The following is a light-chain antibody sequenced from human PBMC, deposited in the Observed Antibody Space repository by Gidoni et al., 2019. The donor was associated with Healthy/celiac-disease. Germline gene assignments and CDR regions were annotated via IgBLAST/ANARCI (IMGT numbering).Light chain of an antibody. J-gene: IGKJ1*01. CDR2: DAS. Sequence: DIQMTQSPSTLSASVGDRVTITCRASQSISSWLAWYQPKPGKAPKLLIYDASSLESGVPSRFSGSGSGTEFTLTISSLQPDDFATYYCQQYNSYWTFXXXTKVEIK. CDR3: QQYNSYWT. V-gene: IGKV1-5*01. CDR1: QSISSW.